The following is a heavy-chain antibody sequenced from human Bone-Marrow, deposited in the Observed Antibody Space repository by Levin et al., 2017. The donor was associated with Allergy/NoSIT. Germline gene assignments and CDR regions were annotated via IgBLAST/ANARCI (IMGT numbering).Heavy chain of an antibody. CDR1: GFTFNTFG. Sequence: PGGSLRLSCAASGFTFNTFGMHWVRQAPGKGLEWVALISNDGTHKYYADSVKGRFTISRDSSQNKLFLQLNSLTTEDTAVYYCAKPKWDLLAPLDDWGQGTLVTVSS. V-gene: IGHV3-30*18. J-gene: IGHJ4*02. CDR2: ISNDGTHK. D-gene: IGHD1-26*01. CDR3: AKPKWDLLAPLDD.